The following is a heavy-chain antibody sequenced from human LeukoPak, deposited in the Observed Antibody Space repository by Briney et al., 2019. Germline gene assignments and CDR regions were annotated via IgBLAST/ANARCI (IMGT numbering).Heavy chain of an antibody. CDR1: GFTFSSYE. CDR3: AKVGYGDYGEFDY. V-gene: IGHV3-48*03. CDR2: ISTSGSSI. J-gene: IGHJ4*02. D-gene: IGHD4-17*01. Sequence: GGSLRLSCAASGFTFSSYEMNWVRQAPGEGLEWLSHISTSGSSIHYADSVKGRFTISRDNAKNSLYLQMNSLRAEDTAVYYCAKVGYGDYGEFDYWGQGTLVTVSS.